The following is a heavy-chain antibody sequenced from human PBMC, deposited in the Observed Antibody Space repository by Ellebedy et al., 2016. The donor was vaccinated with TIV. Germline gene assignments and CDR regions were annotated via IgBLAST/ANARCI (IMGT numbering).Heavy chain of an antibody. CDR1: GFTFSDFH. CDR3: AREVLGGRGDMDF. V-gene: IGHV3-33*01. Sequence: PGGSLRLSCAASGFTFSDFHMHWVRQGPGGGLQWVALIWSDGSEKYFADSVRGRFTVSRDNSKSVFYLKMNSLRADDTAKYFCAREVLGGRGDMDFWGQGTTVIVSS. J-gene: IGHJ6*02. CDR2: IWSDGSEK. D-gene: IGHD3-16*01.